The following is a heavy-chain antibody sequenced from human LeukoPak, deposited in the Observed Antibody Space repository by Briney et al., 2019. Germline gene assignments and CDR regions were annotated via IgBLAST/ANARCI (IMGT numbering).Heavy chain of an antibody. CDR2: IYYSGDT. CDR1: GGSISSDSYH. CDR3: ARVPASAAPPPLYYYYYYMDV. Sequence: PSETLSLTCTVSGGSISSDSYHWGWIRQPPGKGLEWIGSIYYSGDTNYNPSLKSRVTMSVVTSKNQFSLKLSSVTAADTAVYYCARVPASAAPPPLYYYYYYMDVWGKGTTVTVSS. V-gene: IGHV4-39*07. J-gene: IGHJ6*03.